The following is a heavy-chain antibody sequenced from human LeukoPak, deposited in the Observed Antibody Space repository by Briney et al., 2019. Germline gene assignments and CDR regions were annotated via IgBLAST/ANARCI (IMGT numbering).Heavy chain of an antibody. Sequence: SETLSLTCTVSGGSVSSGSYYWSWIRQPPGKGLEWIGYIYYSGSTNYNPSLKSRVTISVDTSKNQFSLKLGSVTAADTAVYYCASGYSGYDDAFDIWGQGTMVTVSS. CDR2: IYYSGST. V-gene: IGHV4-61*01. CDR3: ASGYSGYDDAFDI. J-gene: IGHJ3*02. D-gene: IGHD5-12*01. CDR1: GGSVSSGSYY.